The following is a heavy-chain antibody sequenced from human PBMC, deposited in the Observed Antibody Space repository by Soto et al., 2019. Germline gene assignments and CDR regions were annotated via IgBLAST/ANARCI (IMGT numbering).Heavy chain of an antibody. CDR1: GGTFSSYA. CDR3: ATNNRASYHFDY. Sequence: SVKVSCKAFGGTFSSYAISWVRQAPGQGLEWMGGIIPLFGTTNYAPKFQGRVAITADERARTAYMDLSSLKSEDTAVYYCATNNRASYHFDYWGQGTLVTVSS. J-gene: IGHJ4*02. CDR2: IIPLFGTT. D-gene: IGHD3-16*02. V-gene: IGHV1-69*13.